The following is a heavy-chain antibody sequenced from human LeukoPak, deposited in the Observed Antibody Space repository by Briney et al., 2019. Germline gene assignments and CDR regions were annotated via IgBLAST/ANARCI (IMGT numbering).Heavy chain of an antibody. CDR1: GFTFSSYG. J-gene: IGHJ6*03. V-gene: IGHV3-30*02. Sequence: GGSLRLSCAASGFTFSSYGMHWVRQAPGKGLEWVAVIWYGGSNKYYADSVKGRFTISRDNSKNTLYLQMNSLRAEDTAVNYCAKTNLEGDYYYYMDVWGKGTTVTVSS. D-gene: IGHD3-16*01. CDR3: AKTNLEGDYYYYMDV. CDR2: IWYGGSNK.